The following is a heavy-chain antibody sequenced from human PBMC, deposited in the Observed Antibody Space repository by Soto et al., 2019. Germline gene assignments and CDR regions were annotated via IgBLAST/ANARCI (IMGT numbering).Heavy chain of an antibody. CDR1: DGSISRDY. Sequence: QVHLQESGPGLVKPSETLSLTCTVSDGSISRDYWSWIRQTPGKGLEYIGYIYNSVSTNYNPSLKIRVIISVDTSKNQFSLEMRSVTAADTAVYYCARATPVLRKGFYFDYLGQGTLVTASS. CDR2: IYNSVST. V-gene: IGHV4-59*01. J-gene: IGHJ4*02. D-gene: IGHD2-8*01. CDR3: ARATPVLRKGFYFDY.